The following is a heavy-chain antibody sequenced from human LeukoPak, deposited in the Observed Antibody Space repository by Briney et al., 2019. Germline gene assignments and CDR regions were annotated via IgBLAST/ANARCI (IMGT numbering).Heavy chain of an antibody. CDR2: ISAYNGNT. Sequence: GASVKVSCKASGYTFTSYGISWVRQAPGQGLEWMGWISAYNGNTNYAQKLQGRVTMTTDTSTSTAYMELRSLRSDDTAVYYCARGDDTLTGYFRGFDYWGQGTLVTVPS. D-gene: IGHD3-9*01. CDR3: ARGDDTLTGYFRGFDY. V-gene: IGHV1-18*01. CDR1: GYTFTSYG. J-gene: IGHJ4*02.